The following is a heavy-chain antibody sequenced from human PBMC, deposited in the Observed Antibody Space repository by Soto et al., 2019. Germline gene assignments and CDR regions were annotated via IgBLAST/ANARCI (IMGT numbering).Heavy chain of an antibody. Sequence: QVELVQSGAEVKKPGSSVKVSCKASGGNFITFAISWVRQAPGQGLEWMGEIIPISSPTKSAHKFQDRVTISADGSSRTVHMELRSLKSEDTAIYFWAKKLGIDPFGSYGLDVWGQGPTVTVSS. CDR2: IIPISSPT. V-gene: IGHV1-69*01. J-gene: IGHJ6*02. CDR1: GGNFITFA. D-gene: IGHD7-27*01. CDR3: AKKLGIDPFGSYGLDV.